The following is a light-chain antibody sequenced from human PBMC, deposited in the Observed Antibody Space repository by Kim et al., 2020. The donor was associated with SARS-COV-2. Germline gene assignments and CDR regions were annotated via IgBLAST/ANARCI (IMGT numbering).Light chain of an antibody. CDR3: QAWDSSTGV. J-gene: IGLJ2*01. CDR1: KLGYNY. CDR2: QDS. Sequence: SVSPGQTASITCSGDKLGYNYTCWYQLKPGQSPVLVIYQDSKRPSGIPERFSGSNSGNTATLTISGTQAMDEADYYCQAWDSSTGVFGGGTKLTVL. V-gene: IGLV3-1*01.